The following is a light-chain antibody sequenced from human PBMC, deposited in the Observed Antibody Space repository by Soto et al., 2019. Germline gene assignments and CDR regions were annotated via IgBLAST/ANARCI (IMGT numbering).Light chain of an antibody. CDR2: NNS. J-gene: IGLJ3*02. V-gene: IGLV1-44*01. CDR3: AAWDDSLNGL. CDR1: SSNIGINT. Sequence: QSVLTQPPSASGTPGQTVTISCSGSSSNIGINTVNWYQQLPGTAPKLLIYNNSQRPSGVPDRFSGSKSGTSASLAISGLQSEDEADYYCAAWDDSLNGLFGGGTKLTVL.